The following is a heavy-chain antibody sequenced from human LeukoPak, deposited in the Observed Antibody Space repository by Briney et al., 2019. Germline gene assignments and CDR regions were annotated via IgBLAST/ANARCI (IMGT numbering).Heavy chain of an antibody. Sequence: PGGSLRLSCAASGFTFSSYEMNWVRQAPGKGLEWVGRTRNKANSYTTEYAASVKGRFTISRDDSKNSLYLQMNSLKTEDTAVYYCARDGLRPYYYGMDVWGKGTTVTVSS. CDR1: GFTFSSYE. CDR3: ARDGLRPYYYGMDV. J-gene: IGHJ6*04. CDR2: TRNKANSYTT. D-gene: IGHD3-16*01. V-gene: IGHV3-72*01.